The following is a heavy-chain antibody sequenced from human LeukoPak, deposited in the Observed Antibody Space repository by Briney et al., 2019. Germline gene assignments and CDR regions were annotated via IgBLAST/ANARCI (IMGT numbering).Heavy chain of an antibody. Sequence: SETLSLTCTVSHGSISSSSFYWGWIRQPPGKGLERIGSMYYKGTTYYNPSLESRVTISVDRSKNLCSLKLSSVTAADTAVYYCVGEEYGTGSYYKSSDWGQGTLVSVSS. J-gene: IGHJ4*02. V-gene: IGHV4-39*01. D-gene: IGHD3-10*01. CDR3: VGEEYGTGSYYKSSD. CDR1: HGSISSSSFY. CDR2: MYYKGTT.